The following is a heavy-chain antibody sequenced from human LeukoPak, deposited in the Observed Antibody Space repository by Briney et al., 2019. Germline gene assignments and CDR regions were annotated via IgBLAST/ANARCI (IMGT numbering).Heavy chain of an antibody. CDR1: GGSFSGYY. D-gene: IGHD1-20*01. CDR2: INHSGST. CDR3: ARGQYNWNY. J-gene: IGHJ4*02. Sequence: SETLSLTCAVYGGSFSGYYWSWIRQPPGKGLEWIGEINHSGSTNYNPSLKSRVTIPVDTSKNQFSLKLSSVTAADTAVYYCARGQYNWNYWGQGTLVTVSS. V-gene: IGHV4-34*01.